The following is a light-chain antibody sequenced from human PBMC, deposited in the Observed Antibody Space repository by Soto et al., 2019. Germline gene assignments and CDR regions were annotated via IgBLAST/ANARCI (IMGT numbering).Light chain of an antibody. Sequence: QSVLTQPRSVSGSPGQSVTISCTGTSSDVGGYNYVSWYQQHPGKAPKLMIYDVSKRPSGVPDRFPGSKSGNTASLTISGLQAEDEADYYCCSYAGSYFYVFGTGTKVTVL. V-gene: IGLV2-11*01. CDR1: SSDVGGYNY. CDR2: DVS. CDR3: CSYAGSYFYV. J-gene: IGLJ1*01.